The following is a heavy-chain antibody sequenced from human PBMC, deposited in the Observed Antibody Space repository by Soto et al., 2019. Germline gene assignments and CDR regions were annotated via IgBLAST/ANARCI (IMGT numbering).Heavy chain of an antibody. CDR2: ISSSSSTL. J-gene: IGHJ4*02. V-gene: IGHV3-48*02. Sequence: GGSLRLSCAASGFTFSSYSMNWVRQAPGKGLEWVSYISSSSSTLYYADSVKGRFTISRDDAKNSLYLQMNSLRDEDTAVYYCASGLGSSSGWYWYWGQGTLVTVSS. D-gene: IGHD6-19*01. CDR1: GFTFSSYS. CDR3: ASGLGSSSGWYWY.